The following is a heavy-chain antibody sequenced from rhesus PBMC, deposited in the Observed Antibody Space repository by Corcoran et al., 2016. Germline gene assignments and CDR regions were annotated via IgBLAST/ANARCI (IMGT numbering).Heavy chain of an antibody. D-gene: IGHD4-23*01. CDR3: ATTLTVTTSWYFDL. J-gene: IGHJ2*01. CDR2: IDPSDSDT. CDR1: GYSFTSYW. V-gene: IGHV5-20*01. Sequence: EVQLVQSGAEVKRPGESLKIYCKTSGYSFTSYWISWVRQMPGKGLEWMVAIDPSDSDTRYNPSFQGQVTISADKSISTAYLQWSRLKASDTATYYCATTLTVTTSWYFDLWGPGTPITISS.